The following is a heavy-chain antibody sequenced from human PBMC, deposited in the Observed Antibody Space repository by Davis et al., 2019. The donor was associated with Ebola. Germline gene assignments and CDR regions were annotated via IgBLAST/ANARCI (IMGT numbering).Heavy chain of an antibody. V-gene: IGHV3-23*01. J-gene: IGHJ4*02. Sequence: PGGSLRLSCVASGFTFRDYTMSWVRKVPGKGLEWVSIISGTGGFRYYADSVKGRFTISRDNSKNTLYLQMNSLRVEDTAVYYCAKFSTYLDSTGYYLDYWGQGTLITVSS. CDR2: ISGTGGFR. CDR1: GFTFRDYT. D-gene: IGHD3-22*01. CDR3: AKFSTYLDSTGYYLDY.